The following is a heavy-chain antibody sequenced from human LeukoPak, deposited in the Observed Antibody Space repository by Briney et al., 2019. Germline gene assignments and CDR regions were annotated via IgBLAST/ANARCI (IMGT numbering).Heavy chain of an antibody. D-gene: IGHD2-2*01. CDR1: GFTFSSYE. CDR3: ARDHGSTSYYYYYGMDV. V-gene: IGHV3-48*03. J-gene: IGHJ6*02. Sequence: PGGSLRLSCAASGFTFSSYEMNWVRQAPGKGLEWGSYISSSGSTIYYADSVKGRFTISRDNAKNSLYLQMNSLRAEDTAVYYCARDHGSTSYYYYYGMDVWGQGTTVTVSS. CDR2: ISSSGSTI.